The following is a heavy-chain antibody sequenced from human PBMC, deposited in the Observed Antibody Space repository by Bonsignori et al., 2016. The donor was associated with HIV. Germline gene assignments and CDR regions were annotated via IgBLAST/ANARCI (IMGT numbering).Heavy chain of an antibody. Sequence: GGSLRLSCAASGFTFSSYGMHWVRQAPGKGLEWVAFIRYDGSNKYYADSVKGRFTISRDNSKNTLYLQMNSLRAEDTAVYYCAKDSTDFTYYDFWSGYWGTLDYWGQGTLVTVSS. D-gene: IGHD3-3*01. CDR3: AKDSTDFTYYDFWSGYWGTLDY. J-gene: IGHJ4*02. CDR2: IRYDGSNK. V-gene: IGHV3-30*02. CDR1: GFTFSSYG.